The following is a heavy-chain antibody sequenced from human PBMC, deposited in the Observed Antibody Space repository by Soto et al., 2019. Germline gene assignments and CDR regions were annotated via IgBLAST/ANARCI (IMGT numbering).Heavy chain of an antibody. D-gene: IGHD2-15*01. CDR2: IKQDGSEK. J-gene: IGHJ4*02. V-gene: IGHV3-7*01. CDR1: GFTFSSYW. CDR3: AREALAACHY. Sequence: EVQLVESGGGLVQPGGSLRLSCAASGFTFSSYWMTWVRQAPGKGLEWVAYIKQDGSEKYYVDSVKGRFTISRDNAKNSLYLQINSLSAPDTAVYYCAREALAACHYWGQGTLVTVSS.